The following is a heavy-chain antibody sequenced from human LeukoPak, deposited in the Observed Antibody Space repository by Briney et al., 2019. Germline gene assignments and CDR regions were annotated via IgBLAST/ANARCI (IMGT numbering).Heavy chain of an antibody. D-gene: IGHD3-16*02. Sequence: ASVKVCCKASGYTFTSYDISWVRQAPGQGLEWMGWTSAYNGNTNYAQKLQGRVTMTTDTSTSTAYMELRSLRSDDTAVYYCARDPRGSYRENWFDPWGQGTLVTASS. V-gene: IGHV1-18*04. CDR1: GYTFTSYD. CDR2: TSAYNGNT. J-gene: IGHJ5*02. CDR3: ARDPRGSYRENWFDP.